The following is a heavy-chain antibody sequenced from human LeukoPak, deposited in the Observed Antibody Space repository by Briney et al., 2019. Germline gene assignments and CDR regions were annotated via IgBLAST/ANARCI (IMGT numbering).Heavy chain of an antibody. CDR1: GFTFSSYS. Sequence: GGSLRLSCAASGFTFSSYSMNWVRQAPGKGLEWVGRIKSKTDGGTTDYAAPVKGRFTISRDDSKNTLYLQMNSLKTEDTAVYYCTTPNYDILTGWSHGKYAFDIWGQGTMVTVSS. CDR2: IKSKTDGGTT. D-gene: IGHD3-9*01. V-gene: IGHV3-15*01. J-gene: IGHJ3*02. CDR3: TTPNYDILTGWSHGKYAFDI.